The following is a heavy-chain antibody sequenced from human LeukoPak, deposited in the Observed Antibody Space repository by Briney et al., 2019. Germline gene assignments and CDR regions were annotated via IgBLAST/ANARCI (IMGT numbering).Heavy chain of an antibody. CDR2: ISVSATNT. D-gene: IGHD3-22*01. V-gene: IGHV3-23*01. CDR1: GFTFSSFD. Sequence: PGGSLRLSCAASGFTFSSFDMTWVRQAPGKGLEWVSTISVSATNTYYADSVKGRFTISRDNSKNTLYLQMNSLRADDTAVYYCATITSMRVVLISWGPGTLVTVSS. CDR3: ATITSMRVVLIS. J-gene: IGHJ1*01.